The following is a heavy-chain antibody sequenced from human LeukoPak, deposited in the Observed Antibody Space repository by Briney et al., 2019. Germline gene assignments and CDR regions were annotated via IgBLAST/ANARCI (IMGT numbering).Heavy chain of an antibody. CDR3: AREQVGYCSSTGCYYYGMDV. CDR2: ISSSSSTI. D-gene: IGHD2-2*01. CDR1: GFTFSSYS. Sequence: PGGSLRLSCAASGFTFSSYSMNWVRQAPGKGLEWVSYISSSSSTIYYADSVKGRFTISRDNAKNSLYLQMNSLRAEDTAVYYCAREQVGYCSSTGCYYYGMDVWGQGTTVTVSS. V-gene: IGHV3-48*01. J-gene: IGHJ6*02.